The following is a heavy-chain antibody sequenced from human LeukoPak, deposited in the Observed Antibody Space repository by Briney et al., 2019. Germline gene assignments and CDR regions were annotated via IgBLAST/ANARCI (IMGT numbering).Heavy chain of an antibody. CDR2: IYTSGST. CDR1: GGSISSYY. V-gene: IGHV4-4*07. D-gene: IGHD4-17*01. Sequence: SETLSLTCTVSGGSISSYYWSWIRQSAGKGLEWIGRIYTSGSTNYNPSLKSRVTMSVDTSKNQFSLKLSSVTAADTAVYYCARDRDYGDYVAAFDIWGQGTMVTVSS. J-gene: IGHJ3*02. CDR3: ARDRDYGDYVAAFDI.